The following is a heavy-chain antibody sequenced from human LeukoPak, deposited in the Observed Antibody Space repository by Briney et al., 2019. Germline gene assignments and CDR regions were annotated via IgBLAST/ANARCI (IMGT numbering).Heavy chain of an antibody. D-gene: IGHD5-24*01. J-gene: IGHJ4*02. CDR1: GFTFSSYE. CDR3: ARGRNAYTFDN. CDR2: ISSGGNYR. V-gene: IGHV3-48*03. Sequence: PGGSLRLYCAASGFTFSSYEINWVRQAPGKGLEWVSYISSGGNYRYYADSVKGRFTISRDNARSSLYLQMNSLRAEDTAVYYCARGRNAYTFDNWGQGTLVTVSS.